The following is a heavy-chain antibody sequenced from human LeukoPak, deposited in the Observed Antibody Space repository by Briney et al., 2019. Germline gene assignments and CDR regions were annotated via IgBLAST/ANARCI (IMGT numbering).Heavy chain of an antibody. CDR1: GFSFSTYA. Sequence: GGSLRLSCAASGFSFSTYAMSRVRQAPGKGLEWVSGVNGNGGSTSYADSVKGRFTIFRDNSKNTVYLQMNSLRVEDTAVYYCAKSLYGGCDYWGQGTVVTVSS. J-gene: IGHJ4*02. CDR2: VNGNGGST. D-gene: IGHD3-16*02. CDR3: AKSLYGGCDY. V-gene: IGHV3-23*01.